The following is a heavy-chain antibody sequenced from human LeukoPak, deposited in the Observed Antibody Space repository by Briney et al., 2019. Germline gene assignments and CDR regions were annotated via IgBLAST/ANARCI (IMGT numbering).Heavy chain of an antibody. Sequence: GGSPRLSCAASGFTFSSYAMSWVRRAPGKGLEWVSGIGGNGDSTFYVDSVKGRFTVSRDNSKNTLYLQMNSLRPEDTAIYYCANVAPPGINFFDYWGQGTLVTVSS. CDR3: ANVAPPGINFFDY. D-gene: IGHD1-20*01. CDR1: GFTFSSYA. J-gene: IGHJ4*02. V-gene: IGHV3-23*01. CDR2: IGGNGDST.